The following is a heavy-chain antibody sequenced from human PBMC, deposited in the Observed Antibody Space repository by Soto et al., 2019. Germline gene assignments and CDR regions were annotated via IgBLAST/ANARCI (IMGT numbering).Heavy chain of an antibody. D-gene: IGHD3-3*01. CDR1: GGSISSSSYY. J-gene: IGHJ6*02. CDR3: AAPKGNWNYYYGMDV. CDR2: IYYSGST. Sequence: SETLSLTCTVSGGSISSSSYYWGWIRQPPGKGLEWIGSIYYSGSTYYSPSLKSRVTISVDRSKNQFSLKLSSVTAADTAVYYCAAPKGNWNYYYGMDVWGQGTTVTASS. V-gene: IGHV4-39*07.